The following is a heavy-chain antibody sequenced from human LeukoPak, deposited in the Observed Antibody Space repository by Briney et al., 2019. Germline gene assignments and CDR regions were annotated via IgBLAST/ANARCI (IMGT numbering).Heavy chain of an antibody. CDR1: GGTFSSHA. Sequence: SVTVTRKASGGTFSSHAISWVRLAPGQGLEWMGAIIPISNTANYAQKFQGRVTITADESTSTAYMELSSLRSEDTAVYYCARWAGYSSGWYWGPFDYWGQGTMVTVSS. CDR2: IIPISNTA. V-gene: IGHV1-69*01. D-gene: IGHD6-19*01. CDR3: ARWAGYSSGWYWGPFDY. J-gene: IGHJ4*02.